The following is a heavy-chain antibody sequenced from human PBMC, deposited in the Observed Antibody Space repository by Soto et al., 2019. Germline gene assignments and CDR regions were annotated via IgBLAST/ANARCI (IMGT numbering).Heavy chain of an antibody. CDR1: GGPFSGYY. J-gene: IGHJ6*02. D-gene: IGHD3-10*01. CDR3: ARTRGRRFGELLYRANYYGMDV. Sequence: SETLSLTCAVYGGPFSGYYWSWIRQPPGKGLEWIGEINHSGSTNYNPSLKSRVTISVDTSKNQFSLKLSSVTAADTAVYYCARTRGRRFGELLYRANYYGMDVWGQGTTVTVSS. CDR2: INHSGST. V-gene: IGHV4-34*01.